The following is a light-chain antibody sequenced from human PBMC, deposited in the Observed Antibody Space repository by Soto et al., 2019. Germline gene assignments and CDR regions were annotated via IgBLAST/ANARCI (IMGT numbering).Light chain of an antibody. CDR3: QQYDNWPWT. CDR2: GAS. CDR1: QSVSSSY. V-gene: IGKV3-15*01. J-gene: IGKJ1*01. Sequence: EIVLTQSPGTLSLSLGERATLSCRASQSVSSSYLAWYQQKPGQAPRLLIYGASTRAAGFPARFSGSGSGTDFTLTISSLQSEDFAVYYCQQYDNWPWTFGQGTKVDIK.